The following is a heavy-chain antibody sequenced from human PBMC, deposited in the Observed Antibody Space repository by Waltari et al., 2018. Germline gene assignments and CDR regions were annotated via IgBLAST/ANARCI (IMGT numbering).Heavy chain of an antibody. Sequence: QLQLQQWGAGLLKPSETLSLTCAVYGGSFSGYYWSWIRQPPGKGLEWIGEINHSGSTNYNPSLKSRVTISVDTSKNQFSLKLSSVTAADTAVYYCALVVPRRNYYFDYWGQGTLVTVSS. D-gene: IGHD2-21*01. CDR1: GGSFSGYY. V-gene: IGHV4-34*01. CDR2: INHSGST. J-gene: IGHJ4*02. CDR3: ALVVPRRNYYFDY.